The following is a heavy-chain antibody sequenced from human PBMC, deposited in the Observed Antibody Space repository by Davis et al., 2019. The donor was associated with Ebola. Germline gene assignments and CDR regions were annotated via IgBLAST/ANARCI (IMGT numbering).Heavy chain of an antibody. CDR1: GFSFSTYG. J-gene: IGHJ4*02. D-gene: IGHD2-2*01. CDR3: ARDAVPAAQDY. CDR2: ISYDGNYK. Sequence: PGGSLRLSCAASGFSFSTYGMHWVRQAPGKGLEWVAVISYDGNYKNHVDSVKGRFTISRDNPKNSLYLQMNSLRAEDTAIYYCARDAVPAAQDYWGQGTLVTVSS. V-gene: IGHV3-30*03.